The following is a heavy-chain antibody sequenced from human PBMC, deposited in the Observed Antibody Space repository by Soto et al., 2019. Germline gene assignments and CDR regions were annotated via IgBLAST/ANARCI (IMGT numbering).Heavy chain of an antibody. CDR1: GYTFTSYA. D-gene: IGHD2-15*01. CDR3: ALTPGVVPPWFDP. J-gene: IGHJ5*02. CDR2: INAGNGNT. V-gene: IGHV1-3*05. Sequence: QVQLVQSGAEEKKPGASVKVSCKASGYTFTSYAMHWVRQAPGQRLEWMGWINAGNGNTKYSQKFQGRVTITRDTTASTAYMELSRLRSEDKAVYYCALTPGVVPPWFDPWGQGTMVTVSS.